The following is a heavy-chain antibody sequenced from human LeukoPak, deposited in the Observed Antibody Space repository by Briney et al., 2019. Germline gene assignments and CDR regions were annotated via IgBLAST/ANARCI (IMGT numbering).Heavy chain of an antibody. CDR1: GFTFSSYY. J-gene: IGHJ6*02. V-gene: IGHV3-53*01. D-gene: IGHD6-19*01. CDR2: IYSGGST. CDR3: ARDPLSVTGTNERYDYYGFDV. Sequence: GGSLRLSCAASGFTFSSYYMSWVRQAPGKGLEWLSIIYSGGSTYYADSVKGRFTISRDDSKNTLYLQTNSLRPEDTAVYYCARDPLSVTGTNERYDYYGFDVWGQGTTVTVSS.